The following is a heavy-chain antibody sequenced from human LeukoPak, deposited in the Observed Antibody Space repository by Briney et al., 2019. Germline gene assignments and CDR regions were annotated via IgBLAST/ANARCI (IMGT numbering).Heavy chain of an antibody. Sequence: GASVKVSCKASGYTFTSYGISWVRQAPGQGLEWMGWISTYNGNTNYAQKLQGRVTMTTDTSTSTAYMELRSLRSDDSAVYCCARDLDILTGPDYWGQGTLVTVSS. CDR3: ARDLDILTGPDY. V-gene: IGHV1-18*01. D-gene: IGHD3-9*01. CDR1: GYTFTSYG. J-gene: IGHJ4*02. CDR2: ISTYNGNT.